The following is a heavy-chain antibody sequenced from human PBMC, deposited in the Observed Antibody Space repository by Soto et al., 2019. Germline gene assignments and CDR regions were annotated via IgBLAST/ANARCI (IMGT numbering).Heavy chain of an antibody. D-gene: IGHD6-19*01. CDR1: GYSFANYW. CDR2: IHPGDSDT. Sequence: PGESLKISCKGSGYSFANYWHGWVRQMPGKGLEWMVIIHPGDSDTRYSPSFQGQVTISADKSISTAYLQWSSLKASDTAMYYCASALVGSGSTWGQGTLVTVSS. V-gene: IGHV5-51*01. CDR3: ASALVGSGST. J-gene: IGHJ5*02.